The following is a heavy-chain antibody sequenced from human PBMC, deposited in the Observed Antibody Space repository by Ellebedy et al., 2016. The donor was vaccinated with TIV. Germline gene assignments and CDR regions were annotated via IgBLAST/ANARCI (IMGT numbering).Heavy chain of an antibody. J-gene: IGHJ4*02. CDR1: GFTFSNFW. V-gene: IGHV3-74*01. CDR3: GRGGTYAVY. CDR2: ISDDGSST. D-gene: IGHD1-26*01. Sequence: GESLKISCAASGFTFSNFWMHWVRQVPGKGLVWVSRISDDGSSTSYADSVKGRFTISRDNAKTTLYLQMNSLRAEDTAVYYCGRGGTYAVYWGQGTLVTVSS.